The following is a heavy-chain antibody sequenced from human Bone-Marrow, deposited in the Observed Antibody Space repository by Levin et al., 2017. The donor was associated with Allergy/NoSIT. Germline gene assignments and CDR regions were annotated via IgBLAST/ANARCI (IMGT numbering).Heavy chain of an antibody. CDR1: GFTFITYD. J-gene: IGHJ5*01. CDR3: ARASGFTTGWFAY. Sequence: GESLKISCAASGFTFITYDMHWVRQAPGKGLEWVALISFDGSNKRYADSVKGRFTISRDNSNSTLYLQMSSLSAEDSAVYHCARASGFTTGWFAYWGQGTPVTVSS. D-gene: IGHD3-10*01. V-gene: IGHV3-30-3*01. CDR2: ISFDGSNK.